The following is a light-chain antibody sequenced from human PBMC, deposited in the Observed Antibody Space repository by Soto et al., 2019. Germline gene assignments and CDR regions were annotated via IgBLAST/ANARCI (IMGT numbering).Light chain of an antibody. CDR3: QQYNNWPWT. CDR1: QSVSSN. J-gene: IGKJ1*01. CDR2: GAS. V-gene: IGKV3-15*01. Sequence: EIVMTQSPATLSVSPGERATLSCRASQSVSSNLAWYQQKPGQAPRLLIYGASTRATGIPARFSGSRSGTEFTLNISSLQSEDFAFYYCQQYNNWPWTFGQGTKVEIK.